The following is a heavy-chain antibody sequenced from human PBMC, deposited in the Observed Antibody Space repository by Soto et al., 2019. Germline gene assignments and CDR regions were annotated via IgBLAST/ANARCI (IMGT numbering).Heavy chain of an antibody. Sequence: PGGSLRLSCAASGFTFSSYSMNWVRQAPGRGLEWVSYISSSSSTIYYADSVKGRFTISRDNAKNSLYLQMNSLRDEDTAVYYCARDPKTYYYDSSGYYFLSGMDVWGQGT. J-gene: IGHJ6*01. D-gene: IGHD3-22*01. CDR3: ARDPKTYYYDSSGYYFLSGMDV. V-gene: IGHV3-48*02. CDR2: ISSSSSTI. CDR1: GFTFSSYS.